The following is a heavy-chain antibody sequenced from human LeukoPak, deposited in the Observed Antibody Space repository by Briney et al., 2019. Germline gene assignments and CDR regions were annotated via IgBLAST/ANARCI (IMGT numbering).Heavy chain of an antibody. CDR2: ISYDGSNK. CDR3: ARVPGDDY. CDR1: GLSFSSYA. J-gene: IGHJ4*02. D-gene: IGHD3-16*01. Sequence: PGGSLRLSCAASGLSFSSYAMHWVRHAPGKGLEWVAVISYDGSNKYYADSVKGRFTISRDNSKNTLYLQMNSLRAEDTAVYYCARVPGDDYWGQGTLVTVSS. V-gene: IGHV3-30-3*01.